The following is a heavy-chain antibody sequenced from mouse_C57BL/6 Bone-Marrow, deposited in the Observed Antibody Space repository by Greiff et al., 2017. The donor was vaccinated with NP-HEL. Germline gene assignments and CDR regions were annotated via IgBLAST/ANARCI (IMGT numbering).Heavy chain of an antibody. CDR2: IYPGDGDT. CDR3: ARDYSNYYFDY. J-gene: IGHJ2*01. V-gene: IGHV1-80*01. CDR1: GYAFSSYW. D-gene: IGHD2-5*01. Sequence: VKLVESGAELVKPGASVKISCKASGYAFSSYWMNWVKQRPGKGLEWIGQIYPGDGDTNYNGKFKGKATLTADKSSSTAYMQLSSLTSEDSAVYFCARDYSNYYFDYWGQGTTLTVSS.